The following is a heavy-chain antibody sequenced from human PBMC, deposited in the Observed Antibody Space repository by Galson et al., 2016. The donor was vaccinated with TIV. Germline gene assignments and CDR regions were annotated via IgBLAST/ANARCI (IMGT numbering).Heavy chain of an antibody. CDR3: ARAAGRNGATCHATCESFDF. J-gene: IGHJ3*01. Sequence: CAISGDSVSSNSAAWNWIRQSPSRGLEWLGRIYCGSRCYYDYAVSVKSRITIESDTSKNQFSLQLNSVTSEDTAVYYCARAAGRNGATCHATCESFDFWGQGTKVTVSS. D-gene: IGHD3-10*01. CDR2: IYCGSRCYY. V-gene: IGHV6-1*01. CDR1: GDSVSSNSAA.